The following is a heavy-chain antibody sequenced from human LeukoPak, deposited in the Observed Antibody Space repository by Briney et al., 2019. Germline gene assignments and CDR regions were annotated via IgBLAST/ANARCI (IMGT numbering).Heavy chain of an antibody. V-gene: IGHV4-4*07. D-gene: IGHD6-19*01. J-gene: IGHJ6*03. CDR3: ASHSSGSPYYYYMDV. CDR2: FYTSGST. CDR1: GASITSYY. Sequence: SETLSLTCTVSGASITSYYWSWLRQPAGKGLEWIGRFYTSGSTNYNPSLKSRVTMSVDTSKNQFSLKLSSVTAADTAVYYCASHSSGSPYYYYMDVWGKGTTVTVSS.